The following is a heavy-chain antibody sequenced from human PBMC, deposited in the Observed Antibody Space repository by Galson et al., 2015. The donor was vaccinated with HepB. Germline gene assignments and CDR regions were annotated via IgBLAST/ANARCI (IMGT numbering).Heavy chain of an antibody. D-gene: IGHD6-19*01. CDR3: AGEGVAGTKDGEYFHH. CDR2: MKQEGSEK. CDR1: GFTFSSYW. Sequence: VQLAESGGGLVQPGGSLRLSCAASGFTFSSYWMSWVRQAPGKGLEWGANMKQEGSEKYYVDSVKGRFTISRDNAKNSLYLQMNSLRAEDTAVYFCAGEGVAGTKDGEYFHHWGQGTLVTVSS. J-gene: IGHJ1*01. V-gene: IGHV3-7*03.